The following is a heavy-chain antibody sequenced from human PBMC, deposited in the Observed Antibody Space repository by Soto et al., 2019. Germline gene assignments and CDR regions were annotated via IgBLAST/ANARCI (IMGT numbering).Heavy chain of an antibody. D-gene: IGHD4-17*01. CDR3: AKVYGDYYHAFPM. V-gene: IGHV3-23*01. Sequence: GGSLRLSCAASGFTFSRYAMTWVRQAPGQGLEWVSTIISTGGTTYYADSAKGRFTISRDNSKNTLYLQMNSLRAEDTAVYYCAKVYGDYYHAFPMWGQGTMVTVSS. J-gene: IGHJ3*02. CDR1: GFTFSRYA. CDR2: IISTGGTT.